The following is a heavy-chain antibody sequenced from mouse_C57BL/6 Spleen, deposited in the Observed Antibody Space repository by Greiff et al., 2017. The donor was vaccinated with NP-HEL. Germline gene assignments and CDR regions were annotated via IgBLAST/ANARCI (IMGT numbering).Heavy chain of an antibody. J-gene: IGHJ2*01. CDR3: ASESANWSFFDY. CDR1: GYTFTSYW. CDR2: INPSNGGT. Sequence: VQLQQSGTELVKPGASVKLSCKASGYTFTSYWMHWVKQRPGQGLEWIGNINPSNGGTNYNEKFKSKATLTVDKSSSTAYMQLSSLTSEDSAVYYCASESANWSFFDYWGQGTTLTVSS. D-gene: IGHD4-1*01. V-gene: IGHV1-53*01.